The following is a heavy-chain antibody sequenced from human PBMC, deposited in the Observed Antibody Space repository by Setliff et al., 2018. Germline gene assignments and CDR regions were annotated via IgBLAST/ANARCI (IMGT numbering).Heavy chain of an antibody. J-gene: IGHJ5*01. CDR2: ISSSSSYI. D-gene: IGHD1-26*01. CDR3: VRESFSGLSNWFDS. V-gene: IGHV3-21*01. CDR1: GFTFSRYT. Sequence: GGSLRLSCAASGFTFSRYTINWVRQAPGKGLEWVSSISSSSSYIYYTDSVKGRFAISRDNAKNSLYLQMNSLRAEDTAVYYCVRESFSGLSNWFDSWGQGTLVTVSS.